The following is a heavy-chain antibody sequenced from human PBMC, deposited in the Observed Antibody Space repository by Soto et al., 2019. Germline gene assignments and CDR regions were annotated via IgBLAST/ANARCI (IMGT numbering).Heavy chain of an antibody. CDR1: GFTFSSYG. CDR2: ISYDGSNK. Sequence: QVQLVESGGGVVQPGRSLRLSCAASGFTFSSYGMHWVRQAPGKGLEWVAVISYDGSNKYYADSVKGRFTISRDNSKNTLYLQMNSLRAEDTAVYYCAKGPAIVLGPAAMNYCYGMDVWGQGTTVTVSS. D-gene: IGHD2-2*01. J-gene: IGHJ6*02. V-gene: IGHV3-30*18. CDR3: AKGPAIVLGPAAMNYCYGMDV.